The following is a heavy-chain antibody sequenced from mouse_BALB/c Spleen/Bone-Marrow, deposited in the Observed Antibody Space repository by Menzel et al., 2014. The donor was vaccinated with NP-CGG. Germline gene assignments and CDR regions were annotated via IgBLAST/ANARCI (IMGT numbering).Heavy chain of an antibody. J-gene: IGHJ4*01. CDR2: IWSGGIT. CDR3: ARSPSMDY. Sequence: QVQLQQPGPGLVQPSQSLSITCTVSGFSLSYYGVHWIRQSPGKGLEWLGVIWSGGITDYNASFISRLSISKDNSKGQVFFTMNSLQANDTAIYYCARSPSMDYWGPGTSVTVSS. V-gene: IGHV2-2*02. CDR1: GFSLSYYG.